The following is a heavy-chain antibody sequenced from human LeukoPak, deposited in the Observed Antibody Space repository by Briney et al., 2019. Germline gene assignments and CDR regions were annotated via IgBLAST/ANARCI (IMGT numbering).Heavy chain of an antibody. V-gene: IGHV3-23*01. CDR1: GFPFSSYA. D-gene: IGHD3-10*01. CDR3: AKDQDPHSYGSGSYAPFDY. CDR2: ISGSGGST. Sequence: PGGSLRLSCAASGFPFSSYAMSWVRQAPGKGLEWVSHISGSGGSTKYSGSVKGRFTISRDNSKNTLYLQINSLGADDTAVYYCAKDQDPHSYGSGSYAPFDYWGQGTLVTVSS. J-gene: IGHJ4*02.